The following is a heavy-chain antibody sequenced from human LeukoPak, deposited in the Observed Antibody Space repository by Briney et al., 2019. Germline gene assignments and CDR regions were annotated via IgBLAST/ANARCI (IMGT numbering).Heavy chain of an antibody. Sequence: GGSLRLSCAGSEFIFSSFWMSWVRQAPERGLEWVAIISQDGNERAYVDSVRGRFSVSRDNAKKSLYLQLNSLRLEDTAMYHCATETRNINHWGQGALVVVSS. D-gene: IGHD2/OR15-2a*01. CDR1: EFIFSSFW. J-gene: IGHJ4*02. V-gene: IGHV3-7*01. CDR3: ATETRNINH. CDR2: ISQDGNER.